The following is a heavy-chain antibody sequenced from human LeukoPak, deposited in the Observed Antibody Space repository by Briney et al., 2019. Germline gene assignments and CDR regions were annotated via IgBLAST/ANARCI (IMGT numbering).Heavy chain of an antibody. D-gene: IGHD6-13*01. CDR1: GGSISSSSYY. Sequence: SETLSLTCTVSGGSISSSSYYWGWIRQPPGKGLEWIGSIYYSGSTYYNPSLKSRVTISVDTSKNQFSLKLSSVTAADTAVYYCARHGYSSSWYPSWGQGTLVTVSS. CDR2: IYYSGST. V-gene: IGHV4-39*01. CDR3: ARHGYSSSWYPS. J-gene: IGHJ5*02.